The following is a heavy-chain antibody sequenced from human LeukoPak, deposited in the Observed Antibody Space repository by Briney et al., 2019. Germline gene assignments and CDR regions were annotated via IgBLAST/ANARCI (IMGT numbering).Heavy chain of an antibody. J-gene: IGHJ4*02. V-gene: IGHV3-15*01. D-gene: IGHD6-13*01. CDR1: GFTFSNAW. CDR2: IKSKTDGGTT. CDR3: ARTGKYSSSWVSPFDY. Sequence: GGSLRLSCAASGFTFSNAWMSWVRQAPGKGLEWVGRIKSKTDGGTTDYAAPVKGRFTISRDNSKNTLYLQMNSLRAEDTAVYYCARTGKYSSSWVSPFDYWGQGTLVTVSS.